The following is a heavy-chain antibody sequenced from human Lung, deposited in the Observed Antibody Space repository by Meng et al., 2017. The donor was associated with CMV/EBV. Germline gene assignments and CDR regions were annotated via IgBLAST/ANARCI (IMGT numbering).Heavy chain of an antibody. J-gene: IGHJ6*02. CDR1: GGSISSSSYY. CDR2: IYYSGST. Sequence: SETXSLXXTVSGGSISSSSYYWGWIRQPPGKGLEWIGSIYYSGSTYYNPSLKSRVTISVDTSKNQFSLKLSSVTAADTAVYYCASESPEYQWLEDYYYGMDVWGQGXTVTVSS. CDR3: ASESPEYQWLEDYYYGMDV. V-gene: IGHV4-39*07. D-gene: IGHD6-19*01.